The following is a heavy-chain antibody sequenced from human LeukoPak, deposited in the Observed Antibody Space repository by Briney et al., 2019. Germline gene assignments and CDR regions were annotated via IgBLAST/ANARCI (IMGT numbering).Heavy chain of an antibody. Sequence: PGGSLRLSCVASGFSFSNYWMYWGRQAPGKGLVWVSRINSDGSYTDYADSAKGRFTISRDNVKDTLYLQMNSLRADDTAVYYCARADNWQSGGAWGQGTLVTVSS. D-gene: IGHD1-1*01. CDR2: INSDGSYT. J-gene: IGHJ5*02. V-gene: IGHV3-74*01. CDR1: GFSFSNYW. CDR3: ARADNWQSGGA.